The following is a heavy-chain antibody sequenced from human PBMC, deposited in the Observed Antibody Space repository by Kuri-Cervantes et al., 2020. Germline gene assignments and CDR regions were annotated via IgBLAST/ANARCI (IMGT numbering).Heavy chain of an antibody. CDR3: ARDSYHFDP. Sequence: GESLKISCAASGFTFSSYGMHWVRQAPGKGLEWVAVISYDGSSKNYADSVKGRFSISRDNSKNTLYLQMNSLRAEDTAVYYCARDSYHFDPWGQGTLVTVSS. J-gene: IGHJ5*02. CDR2: ISYDGSSK. D-gene: IGHD5-18*01. V-gene: IGHV3-30*19. CDR1: GFTFSSYG.